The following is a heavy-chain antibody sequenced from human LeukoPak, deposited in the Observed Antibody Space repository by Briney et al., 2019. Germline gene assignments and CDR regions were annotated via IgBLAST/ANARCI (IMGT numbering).Heavy chain of an antibody. CDR2: ISGSGHRT. CDR1: GFTFSSYA. CDR3: AKGGPYSSSWGGKFDH. Sequence: QAGGSLRLSCAASGFTFSSYAMNWVRQAPGKGLEWVSSISGSGHRTYYADSVNGRFTISRDNSKNTLYLQMNSLRAEDTAIYYCAKGGPYSSSWGGKFDHWGQGTLVTVSS. D-gene: IGHD6-13*01. V-gene: IGHV3-23*01. J-gene: IGHJ4*02.